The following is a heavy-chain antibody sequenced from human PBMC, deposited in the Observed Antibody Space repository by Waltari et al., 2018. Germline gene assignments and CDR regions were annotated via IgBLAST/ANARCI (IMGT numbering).Heavy chain of an antibody. V-gene: IGHV3-74*01. J-gene: IGHJ5*02. CDR3: ARAGGGELRMGFDP. Sequence: EVQLVGSGGGLIQPGGSLRLSCAASGFTFSSYWMHWLRQAPGKGLVWVSRIKTDGSSTNYADSVKGRFTISRDNAKNTLYLQMNSLRAEDTAVYYCARAGGGELRMGFDPWGQGTLVTVSS. CDR2: IKTDGSST. D-gene: IGHD2-21*01. CDR1: GFTFSSYW.